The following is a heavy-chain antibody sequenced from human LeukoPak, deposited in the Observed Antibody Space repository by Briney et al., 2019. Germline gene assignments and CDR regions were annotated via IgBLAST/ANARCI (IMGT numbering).Heavy chain of an antibody. CDR2: ISGSGGST. CDR1: GFTFSSYA. J-gene: IGHJ2*01. V-gene: IGHV3-23*01. CDR3: AKFGTGYDFWSGYHYWYFDL. Sequence: GGSLRLSCAASGFTFSSYAMSWVRQAPGKGLEWVSAISGSGGSTYYADSVKGRFTISRDNSKNTLYLQMNSLRAEDTAVYYCAKFGTGYDFWSGYHYWYFDLWGCGTLVTVSS. D-gene: IGHD3-3*01.